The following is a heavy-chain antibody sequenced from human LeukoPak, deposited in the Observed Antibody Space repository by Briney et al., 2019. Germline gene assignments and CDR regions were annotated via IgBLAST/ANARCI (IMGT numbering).Heavy chain of an antibody. CDR2: ISGSGGST. CDR3: AKGSIYDSSGYYGY. Sequence: GSLRLSCAASGFTFSSYAMSWVRQAPGKGLEWVSAISGSGGSTYYADSVKGRFTISRDNSKNTLYLQMNSLRAEDTAVYYCAKGSIYDSSGYYGYWGQGTLVTVSS. CDR1: GFTFSSYA. D-gene: IGHD3-22*01. J-gene: IGHJ4*02. V-gene: IGHV3-23*01.